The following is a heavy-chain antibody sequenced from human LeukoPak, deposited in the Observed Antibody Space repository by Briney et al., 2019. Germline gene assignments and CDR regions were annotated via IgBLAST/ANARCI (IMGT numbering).Heavy chain of an antibody. CDR3: ARAGDTAMVIEY. CDR2: INPSGGST. Sequence: ASVKVSCKXSGYTFNSDYMHWVRQAPGQGLEWMGIINPSGGSTSHAQKFQGRVTMTRDTSTSTVYMELSSLRSEDTAVYYCARAGDTAMVIEYWGQGTLVTISS. D-gene: IGHD5-18*01. J-gene: IGHJ4*02. V-gene: IGHV1-46*02. CDR1: GYTFNSDY.